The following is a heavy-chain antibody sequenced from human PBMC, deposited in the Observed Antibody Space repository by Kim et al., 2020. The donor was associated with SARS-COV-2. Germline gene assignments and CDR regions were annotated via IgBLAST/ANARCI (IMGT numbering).Heavy chain of an antibody. CDR1: GGSISSSSYY. D-gene: IGHD6-19*01. CDR2: IYYSGST. V-gene: IGHV4-39*01. J-gene: IGHJ4*02. CDR3: ARQILNFPYSSGWYEGVPLFDY. Sequence: SETLSLTCTVSGGSISSSSYYWGWIRQPPGKGLEWIGSIYYSGSTYYNPSLKSRVTISVDTSKNQFSLNLSSVTAADTAVYYCARQILNFPYSSGWYEGVPLFDYWGQGSLVTVSS.